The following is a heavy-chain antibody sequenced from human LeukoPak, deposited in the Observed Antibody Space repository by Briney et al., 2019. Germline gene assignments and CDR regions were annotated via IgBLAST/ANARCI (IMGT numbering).Heavy chain of an antibody. D-gene: IGHD3-22*01. V-gene: IGHV1-3*01. CDR1: GYTFTSYA. J-gene: IGHJ4*02. CDR2: INAGNGNT. CDR3: ARDYQGAYYYDSSGPDY. Sequence: EASVKVSCKASGYTFTSYAMHWVRQAPGQRLEWMGWINAGNGNTKYSQKFQGRVTITRDTSASTAYMELSSVRSEDTAVYYYARDYQGAYYYDSSGPDYWGQGTLVTVSS.